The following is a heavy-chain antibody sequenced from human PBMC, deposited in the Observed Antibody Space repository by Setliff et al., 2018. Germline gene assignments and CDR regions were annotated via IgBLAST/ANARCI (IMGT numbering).Heavy chain of an antibody. CDR2: MNPNSGNT. J-gene: IGHJ4*02. CDR1: GYTFTSYD. D-gene: IGHD1-26*01. CDR3: ARGPSWQGGAYYFDF. V-gene: IGHV1-8*01. Sequence: GASVKVSCKASGYTFTSYDINWVRQATGQGLEWVGWMNPNSGNTGYAQKLQGRVTFTRNTSTNTAYMELSSLISEDTAVYYCARGPSWQGGAYYFDFWGQGTLVTVSS.